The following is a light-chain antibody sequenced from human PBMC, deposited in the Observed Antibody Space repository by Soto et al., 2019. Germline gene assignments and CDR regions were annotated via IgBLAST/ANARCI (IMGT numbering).Light chain of an antibody. J-gene: IGKJ1*01. CDR2: AAS. CDR1: QSLNFNF. V-gene: IGKV3-20*01. Sequence: EIVLTQSPGTLSLFPGERATVSCTASQSLNFNFLGWYQKKSGQAPRLLIYAASTRATGIPDRFSGSGSGTEITLTISSLQPDDFATYYCQQYNSYWTFGQGTKVDIK. CDR3: QQYNSYWT.